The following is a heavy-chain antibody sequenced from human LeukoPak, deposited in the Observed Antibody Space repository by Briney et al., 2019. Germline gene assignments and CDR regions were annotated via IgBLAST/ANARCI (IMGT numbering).Heavy chain of an antibody. CDR2: IYYSGST. J-gene: IGHJ4*02. CDR3: ARYSGYDWGELDYYFDY. D-gene: IGHD5-12*01. V-gene: IGHV4-39*01. Sequence: SETLSLTCTVSGVSISSSSYYWGWLRQPPGKGLEWIVSIYYSGSTYYNPSLKSRVTISVDTSKNQFSLKLSSVTAADTAVYYCARYSGYDWGELDYYFDYWGQGTLVTVSS. CDR1: GVSISSSSYY.